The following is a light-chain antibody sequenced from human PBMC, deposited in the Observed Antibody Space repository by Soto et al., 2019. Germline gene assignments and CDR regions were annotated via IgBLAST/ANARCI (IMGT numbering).Light chain of an antibody. CDR2: KAS. CDR1: QSISSW. V-gene: IGKV1-5*03. CDR3: QQYLSYPIP. Sequence: DIQMTQSPSTLSASVGDRVTITCRASQSISSWLAWYQQKPGKAPKSLIYKASSLESGVPSRFSGSGSGTEFTLTISSLQPDDFATYHCQQYLSYPIPFGQGTRLEIK. J-gene: IGKJ5*01.